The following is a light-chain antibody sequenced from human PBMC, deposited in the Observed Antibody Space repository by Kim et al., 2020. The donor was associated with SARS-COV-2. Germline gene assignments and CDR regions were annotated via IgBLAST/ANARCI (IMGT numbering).Light chain of an antibody. Sequence: APGETATITCGGSNIVSRSVQWYQQSPGQAPLLVIYFDGNRPSGTPERFSGSNSRNTATLTITRVKAGDEADYYCQVWDPSSDHWVFGGGTRLTVL. CDR3: QVWDPSSDHWV. V-gene: IGLV3-21*04. CDR2: FDG. J-gene: IGLJ3*02. CDR1: NIVSRS.